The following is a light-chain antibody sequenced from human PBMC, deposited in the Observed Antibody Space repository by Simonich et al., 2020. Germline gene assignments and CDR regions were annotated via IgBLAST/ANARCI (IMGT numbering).Light chain of an antibody. J-gene: IGLJ3*02. CDR1: SSNIGSNT. CDR2: SNN. CDR3: QAEDSGLSGSV. Sequence: QSLLTQPPSPSGTPGQRVPFSCSGISSNIGSNTVNWYQKPPGTAPKLLFMSNNQRPAGVPDLFSGSKSGTSASLAISGLQAEEEADYYCQAEDSGLSGSVFGGGAKLTVL. V-gene: IGLV1-44*01.